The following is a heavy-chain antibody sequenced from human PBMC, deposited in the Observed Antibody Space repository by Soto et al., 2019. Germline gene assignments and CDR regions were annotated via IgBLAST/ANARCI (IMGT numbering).Heavy chain of an antibody. V-gene: IGHV3-23*01. CDR2: ISGGGST. CDR3: VRVGRLGGY. CDR1: GFTFSSYA. D-gene: IGHD3-16*01. J-gene: IGHJ4*02. Sequence: GGSLRLSCAAAGFTFSSYAMSWVRQAPGKGLEWVSAISGGGSTYYSDSVKGRFTISRDNAKNSLFLQMNSLKAEDTAVYYCVRVGRLGGYWGQGTLVTVSS.